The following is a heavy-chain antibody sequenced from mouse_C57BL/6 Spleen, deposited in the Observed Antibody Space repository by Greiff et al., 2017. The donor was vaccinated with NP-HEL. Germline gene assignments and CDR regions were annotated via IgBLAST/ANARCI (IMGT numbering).Heavy chain of an antibody. V-gene: IGHV1-42*01. Sequence: EVQLQQSGPELVKPGASVKISCKASGYSFTGYYMNWVKQSPEKSLEWIGEINPSTGGTTYNQKFKAKATLTVDKSSRTAYMQLKSLTSEDSAVYYCARNAPYDYDAAWFAYWGQGTLVTVSA. CDR1: GYSFTGYY. D-gene: IGHD2-4*01. J-gene: IGHJ3*01. CDR3: ARNAPYDYDAAWFAY. CDR2: INPSTGGT.